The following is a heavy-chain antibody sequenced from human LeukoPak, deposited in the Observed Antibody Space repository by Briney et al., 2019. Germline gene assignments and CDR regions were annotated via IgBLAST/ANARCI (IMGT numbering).Heavy chain of an antibody. Sequence: GGSLRLSCAASGFTFSNYAMSWVRQAPGKGLEWVAVISASSYSTSYADSVKGRFTISRDNSKNTLYLQMNSLRAEDTAVYYCAKDLAYCGGDCYSGNDYWGQGTLVTVSS. V-gene: IGHV3-23*01. CDR1: GFTFSNYA. D-gene: IGHD2-21*02. CDR3: AKDLAYCGGDCYSGNDY. J-gene: IGHJ4*02. CDR2: ISASSYST.